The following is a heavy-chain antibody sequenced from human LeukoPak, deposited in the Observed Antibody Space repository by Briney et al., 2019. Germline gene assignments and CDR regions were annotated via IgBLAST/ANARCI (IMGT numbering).Heavy chain of an antibody. CDR2: ISISSNYK. Sequence: GGSLRLSCAASGFTFSRYSMNWVRQAPGKGLEWVSSISISSNYKYYPDSLKGRFTISRDNAKNSLYLQMNSLRAEDTAVYYCARTTVVTPGGLFDYWGQGTLVTVSS. CDR1: GFTFSRYS. D-gene: IGHD4-23*01. V-gene: IGHV3-21*01. CDR3: ARTTVVTPGGLFDY. J-gene: IGHJ4*02.